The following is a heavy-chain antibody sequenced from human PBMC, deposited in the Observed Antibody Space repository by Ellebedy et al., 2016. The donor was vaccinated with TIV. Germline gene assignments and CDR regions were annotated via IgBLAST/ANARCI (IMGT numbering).Heavy chain of an antibody. CDR3: TRSDSSGYEFDY. Sequence: GESLKISCKGSGYRFTSYWIGWVRQKPGKGLEWMGIIYPGDSDTRYSPSFQGQVTSSADKSISTAYLQWSSLKASDTAMYYCTRSDSSGYEFDYWGQGTLVTVSS. V-gene: IGHV5-51*01. CDR1: GYRFTSYW. D-gene: IGHD3-22*01. J-gene: IGHJ4*02. CDR2: IYPGDSDT.